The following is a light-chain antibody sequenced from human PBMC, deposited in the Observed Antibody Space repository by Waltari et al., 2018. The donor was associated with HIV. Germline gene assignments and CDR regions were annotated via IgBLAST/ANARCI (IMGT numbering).Light chain of an antibody. CDR3: QSYDSSLVI. Sequence: QSVLTQPPSVSGAPGQRVTISCTGSSSNVGAGYDVHWYPQLPGTTPKLLIYGNNNRPSGVPDRFSGSKSGTSASLAITGLQADDEADYYCQSYDSSLVIFGGGTKLTVL. J-gene: IGLJ2*01. CDR1: SSNVGAGYD. CDR2: GNN. V-gene: IGLV1-40*01.